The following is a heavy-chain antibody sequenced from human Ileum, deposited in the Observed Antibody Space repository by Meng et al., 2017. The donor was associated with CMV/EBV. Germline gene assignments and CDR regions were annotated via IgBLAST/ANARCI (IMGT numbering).Heavy chain of an antibody. CDR1: GYAFTGYY. V-gene: IGHV1-2*02. CDR2: INPNSGGT. D-gene: IGHD1-26*01. J-gene: IGHJ4*01. Sequence: QLQLVQSGAEVKKPGASVRVSCKASGYAFTGYYMHWVRQAPGQGLEWMGWINPNSGGTNYAQKFQGRVTLTRDTSISTAYMDLRRLRSDDTAVYYCARTVGKGPTLSIFDYWGHGTMVTVSS. CDR3: ARTVGKGPTLSIFDY.